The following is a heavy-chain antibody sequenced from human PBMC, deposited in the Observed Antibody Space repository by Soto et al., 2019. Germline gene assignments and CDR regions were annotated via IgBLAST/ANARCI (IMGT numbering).Heavy chain of an antibody. D-gene: IGHD3-10*01. V-gene: IGHV3-30*18. CDR2: ISYDGSNK. J-gene: IGHJ4*02. CDR3: VKDSISMVRGVIGQPYYFDF. CDR1: GFTFSSYG. Sequence: VQLVESGGGVVQPGRSLTLSCAASGFTFSSYGMHWVRQAPGKGLEWVAVISYDGSNKYYADSVKGRFTISRDNSKNKLYLQMYCLSAEDTVWYYCVKDSISMVRGVIGQPYYFDFWGQGPLVTVAA.